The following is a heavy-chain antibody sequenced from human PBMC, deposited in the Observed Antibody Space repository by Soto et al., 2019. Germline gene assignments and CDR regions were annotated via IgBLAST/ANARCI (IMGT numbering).Heavy chain of an antibody. D-gene: IGHD4-17*01. J-gene: IGHJ5*02. CDR2: FDPEDGET. CDR3: ATDSVTSPGFDP. Sequence: ASVKVSCKVSGYTLTELSMHWVRQAPGKGLEWMGGFDPEDGETIYAQKFQGRVTMTEDTSTDTAYMELSSLRSEDTAVYYCATDSVTSPGFDPWGQGTLVTSPQ. CDR1: GYTLTELS. V-gene: IGHV1-24*01.